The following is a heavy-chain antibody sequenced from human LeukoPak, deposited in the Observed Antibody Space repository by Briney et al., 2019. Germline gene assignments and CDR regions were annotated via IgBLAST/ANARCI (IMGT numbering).Heavy chain of an antibody. CDR3: ARTRITIFGVVIRFDY. CDR2: INHSGST. V-gene: IGHV4-34*01. D-gene: IGHD3-3*01. CDR1: GGSFSAYY. Sequence: PSETLSLTCAVYGGSFSAYYWSWVRQPPGKGLEWIGEINHSGSTNYNPSLKSRVTMSVDTSKNQFSLKLSSVTAADTAVYYCARTRITIFGVVIRFDYWGQGTLVTVSS. J-gene: IGHJ4*02.